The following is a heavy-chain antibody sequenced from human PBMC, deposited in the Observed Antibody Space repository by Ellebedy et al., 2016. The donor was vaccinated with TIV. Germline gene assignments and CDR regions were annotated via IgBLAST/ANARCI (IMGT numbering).Heavy chain of an antibody. V-gene: IGHV4-59*01. J-gene: IGHJ5*02. CDR3: ARDAGGGYNWFDP. Sequence: MPSETLSLTCTVSGAPLSTTYWNWIRQPPGKGLEWIGYIYYSGTTNYNPSLRSRVTILLDKSKNQLSLNLTSVTAEDTAMYYCARDAGGGYNWFDPWGQGTLVTVSS. CDR2: IYYSGTT. D-gene: IGHD3-16*01. CDR1: GAPLSTTY.